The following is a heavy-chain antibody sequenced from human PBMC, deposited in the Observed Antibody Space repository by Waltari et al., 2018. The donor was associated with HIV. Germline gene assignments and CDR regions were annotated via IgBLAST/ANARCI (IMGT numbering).Heavy chain of an antibody. CDR3: ARDFWGGYYYGMDV. J-gene: IGHJ6*02. Sequence: EVELVESGGGVLKPGGSRRVPCAAPGFTFSSDRMNWVRQAPGKGLEWVSSISSSSSYIYYADSVKGRFTISRDNAKNSLYLQMNSLRAEDTAVYYCARDFWGGYYYGMDVWGQGTTVTVSS. D-gene: IGHD3-16*01. V-gene: IGHV3-21*01. CDR1: GFTFSSDR. CDR2: ISSSSSYI.